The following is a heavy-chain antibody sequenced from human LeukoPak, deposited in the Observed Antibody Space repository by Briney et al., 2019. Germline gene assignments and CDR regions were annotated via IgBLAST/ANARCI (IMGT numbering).Heavy chain of an antibody. D-gene: IGHD1-26*01. Sequence: GGSLRLSCAASGFTFSSYGMSWVRQAPGEGLEWVSAISGSGGSTYYADSVKGRFTIARDNSKNTLYLQMNSLRAEDTAVYYCAKINSGSYYVKDYWGQGTLVTVSS. CDR1: GFTFSSYG. CDR2: ISGSGGST. CDR3: AKINSGSYYVKDY. J-gene: IGHJ4*02. V-gene: IGHV3-23*01.